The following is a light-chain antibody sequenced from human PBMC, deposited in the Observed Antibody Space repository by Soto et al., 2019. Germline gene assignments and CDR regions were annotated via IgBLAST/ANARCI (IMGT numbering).Light chain of an antibody. CDR1: QSISSW. Sequence: DIQMTQSPSTLSASVGDRVTITCRASQSISSWLAWYQQKPGKAPKLLIYDASSLESGVPSRFSGSGSGTEFTLTISSLQPDDFATYYCQQANSFPPGTFGQGTKVDIK. V-gene: IGKV1-5*01. CDR3: QQANSFPPGT. J-gene: IGKJ1*01. CDR2: DAS.